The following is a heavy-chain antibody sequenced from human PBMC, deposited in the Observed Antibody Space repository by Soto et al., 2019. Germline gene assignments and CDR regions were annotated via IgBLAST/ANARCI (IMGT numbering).Heavy chain of an antibody. D-gene: IGHD4-4*01. J-gene: IGHJ6*02. CDR3: ASDYSGYSDDPDNYGLDV. V-gene: IGHV4-39*01. CDR1: GGSVSSTSYY. Sequence: QLQLQESGPGLVKASETLSLTCTVSGGSVSSTSYYWGWIRQPPGKGLEWIGNIYYSGTTNYNPSLNSRVTISLDKSKNQFSLKVTSVTAADTAVYYCASDYSGYSDDPDNYGLDVWGQGTTVTVSS. CDR2: IYYSGTT.